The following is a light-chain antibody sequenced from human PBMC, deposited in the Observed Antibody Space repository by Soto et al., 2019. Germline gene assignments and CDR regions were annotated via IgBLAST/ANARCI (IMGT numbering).Light chain of an antibody. CDR3: QQYNNWPFS. J-gene: IGKJ5*01. CDR2: DVS. CDR1: QLFSSN. Sequence: EIVMIQSPATLSVSPGESVTLSRRASQLFSSNLAWYQHKPGQSPRLLIYDVSIRATGVPARFSATGSETDFTLTISGLQSEDSAVYFCQQYNNWPFSFGQGTRLEN. V-gene: IGKV3-15*01.